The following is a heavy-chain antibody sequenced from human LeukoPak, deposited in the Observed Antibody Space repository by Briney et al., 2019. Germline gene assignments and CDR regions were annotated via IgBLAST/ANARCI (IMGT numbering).Heavy chain of an antibody. Sequence: GGSLRLSCAASGFTFSSYSMTWVRQAPGKGLEWVSSISSSSSYIYYADSVKGRFTIPRDNAKNSLYLQMNSLRAEDTAVYYCARGGVILATIPFDYWGQGTLVTVSS. CDR3: ARGGVILATIPFDY. CDR1: GFTFSSYS. CDR2: ISSSSSYI. D-gene: IGHD2-2*02. J-gene: IGHJ4*02. V-gene: IGHV3-21*01.